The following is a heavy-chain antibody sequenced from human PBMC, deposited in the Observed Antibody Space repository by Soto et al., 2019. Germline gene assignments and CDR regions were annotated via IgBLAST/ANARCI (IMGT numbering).Heavy chain of an antibody. J-gene: IGHJ5*02. CDR1: GFTFSGSA. V-gene: IGHV3-23*01. CDR2: ITSSGSEV. CDR3: AKDPWNNWSGLFDP. Sequence: PGGSLRLSCAASGFTFSGSAMTWVRQAPGKWLEYVSSITSSGSEVFHAASVKGRFTMSRDNSKNMLYLQMNSLRDEDTAVYYCAKDPWNNWSGLFDPWGQGTLVTVSS. D-gene: IGHD1-1*01.